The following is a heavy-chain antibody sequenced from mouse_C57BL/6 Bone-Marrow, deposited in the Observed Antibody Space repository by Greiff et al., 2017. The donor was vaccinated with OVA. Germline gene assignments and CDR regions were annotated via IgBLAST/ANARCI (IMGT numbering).Heavy chain of an antibody. CDR2: IHPNSGST. V-gene: IGHV1-64*01. CDR3: ARWPVVAHYYAMDY. Sequence: QVQLQQPGAELVKPGASVKLSCKASGYTFTSYWMHWVKQRPGQGLEWIGMIHPNSGSTNYNEKFKSKATLTVDKSSSTAYMQLSSLTSEDSAVYYCARWPVVAHYYAMDYWGQGTSVTVSS. D-gene: IGHD1-1*01. J-gene: IGHJ4*01. CDR1: GYTFTSYW.